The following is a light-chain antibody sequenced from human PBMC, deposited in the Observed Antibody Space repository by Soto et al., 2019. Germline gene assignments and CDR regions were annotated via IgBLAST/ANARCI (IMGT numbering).Light chain of an antibody. Sequence: VFTQSPGTLSLSPGERATLSCRASQSINSNYFAWYQQKPGQAPRLLIYGASTRATGIPARFSGSGSGTEFTLTISSLQSEDFAVYYCQQYNNWPPITFGQGTRLEIK. V-gene: IGKV3-15*01. CDR3: QQYNNWPPIT. J-gene: IGKJ5*01. CDR1: QSINSN. CDR2: GAS.